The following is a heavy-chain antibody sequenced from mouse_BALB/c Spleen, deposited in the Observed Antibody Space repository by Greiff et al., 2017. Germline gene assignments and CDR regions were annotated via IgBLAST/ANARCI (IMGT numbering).Heavy chain of an antibody. CDR1: GFTFSSYA. D-gene: IGHD5-1*01. CDR3: ARGDYLLN. V-gene: IGHV5-9-3*01. J-gene: IGHJ2*01. CDR2: ISSGGSYT. Sequence: EVQLVESGGGLVKPGGSLKLSCAASGFTFSSYAMSWVRQTPEKRLEWVATISSGGSYTYYPDSVKGRFTISRDNAKNTLYLQMSSLRSEDTAMYYCARGDYLLNWGQGTTLTVSS.